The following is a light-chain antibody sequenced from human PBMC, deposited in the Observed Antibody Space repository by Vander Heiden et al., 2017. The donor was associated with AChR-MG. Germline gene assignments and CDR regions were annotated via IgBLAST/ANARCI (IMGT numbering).Light chain of an antibody. Sequence: SYVLTQPPSVSVAPGTTARITWGGNNIGSKSVHWYQQKPGQAPVLVIYYDSDRPSGIPERFSGSNSGNTATLTISRVEAGDEADYYCQVWDSSSDHPVFGGGTKLTVL. V-gene: IGLV3-21*04. CDR2: YDS. CDR1: NIGSKS. J-gene: IGLJ2*01. CDR3: QVWDSSSDHPV.